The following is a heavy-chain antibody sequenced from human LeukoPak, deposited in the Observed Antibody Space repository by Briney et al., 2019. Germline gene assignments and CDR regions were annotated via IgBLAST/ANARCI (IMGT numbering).Heavy chain of an antibody. J-gene: IGHJ4*02. CDR3: ARDEGIIRFLEWLPRDYFDY. Sequence: GASVKVSCKASGYTFTSYGISWVRQAPGQGLEWMGWISAYNGNTNYAQKLQGRVTMTTDTSTSTAYMELRSLRSDDPAVYYCARDEGIIRFLEWLPRDYFDYWGQGTLVTVSS. D-gene: IGHD3-3*01. CDR2: ISAYNGNT. V-gene: IGHV1-18*01. CDR1: GYTFTSYG.